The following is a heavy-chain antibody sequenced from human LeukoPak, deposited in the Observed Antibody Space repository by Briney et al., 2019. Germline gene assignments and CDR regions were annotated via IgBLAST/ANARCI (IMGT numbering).Heavy chain of an antibody. CDR2: ISGSGDST. D-gene: IGHD3-10*01. CDR3: ARDRRGEYYFDY. CDR1: GFTFSTYA. Sequence: PGGSLRLSCAASGFTFSTYAMNWVRQAPGKGPEWVSGISGSGDSTYSAGSVKGQFTISRDNSKNMLYLQMNSLRADDTAVYYCARDRRGEYYFDYWGQGTLVTVSS. V-gene: IGHV3-23*01. J-gene: IGHJ4*02.